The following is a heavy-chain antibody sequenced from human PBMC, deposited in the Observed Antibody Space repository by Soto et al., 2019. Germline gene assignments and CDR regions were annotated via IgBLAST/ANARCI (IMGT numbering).Heavy chain of an antibody. Sequence: EVHLLAYGGGLVQPGGSLRLSCVVSGSTFSSDDMSWVRQAPGRGLEWVSGISDSGGSTYYADSGKGRFTISRGNAKNTLYLQMKGRRVEDSALYYCAKDGGWSLAVAGLFDYWGPGTQVTVSS. CDR3: AKDGGWSLAVAGLFDY. D-gene: IGHD6-19*01. J-gene: IGHJ4*02. CDR2: ISDSGGST. CDR1: GSTFSSDD. V-gene: IGHV3-23*01.